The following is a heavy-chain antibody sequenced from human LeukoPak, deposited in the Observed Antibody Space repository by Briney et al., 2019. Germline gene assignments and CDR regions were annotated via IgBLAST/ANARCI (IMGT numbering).Heavy chain of an antibody. CDR2: IKQDGSEK. CDR1: GFTFSSYW. D-gene: IGHD3-3*01. V-gene: IGHV3-7*01. J-gene: IGHJ2*01. CDR3: ARDQGGYDFWSGYYSGPSDL. Sequence: GRSLRLSCAASGFTFSSYWMSWVRQAPGKGLEWVANIKQDGSEKYYADSVKGRFTISRDNAKNSLYLQMNSLRAEDTAVYYCARDQGGYDFWSGYYSGPSDLWGRGTLVTVSS.